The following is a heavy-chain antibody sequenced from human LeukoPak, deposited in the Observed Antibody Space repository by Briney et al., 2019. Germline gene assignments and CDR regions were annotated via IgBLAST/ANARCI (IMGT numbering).Heavy chain of an antibody. Sequence: PSETLSLTCTVSGGSFNSSTYYWGWIRQPPGKGLEWIGEINHSGSTNYNPSLKSRVTISVDTSKNQFSLKLSSVTAADTAVYYCARCSVGQLQGRWVYYFDYWGQGTLVTVSS. J-gene: IGHJ4*02. CDR1: GGSFNSSTYY. D-gene: IGHD2-2*01. CDR2: INHSGST. CDR3: ARCSVGQLQGRWVYYFDY. V-gene: IGHV4-39*07.